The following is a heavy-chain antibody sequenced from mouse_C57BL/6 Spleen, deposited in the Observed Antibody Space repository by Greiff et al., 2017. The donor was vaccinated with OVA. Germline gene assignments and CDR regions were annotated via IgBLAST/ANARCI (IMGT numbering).Heavy chain of an antibody. Sequence: VKLMESGAELVRPGTSVKVSCKASGYAFTNYLIEWVKQRPGQGLEWIGVINPGSGGTNYNEKFKGKATLTADKSSSTAYMQLSSLTSEDSAVYFCARRDYSNGYYFDYWGQGTTLTVSS. CDR1: GYAFTNYL. D-gene: IGHD2-5*01. V-gene: IGHV1-54*01. CDR2: INPGSGGT. J-gene: IGHJ2*01. CDR3: ARRDYSNGYYFDY.